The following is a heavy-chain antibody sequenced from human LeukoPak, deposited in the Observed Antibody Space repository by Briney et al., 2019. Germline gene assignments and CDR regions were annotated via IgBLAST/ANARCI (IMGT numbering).Heavy chain of an antibody. CDR2: ISGGGGGT. V-gene: IGHV3-23*01. CDR1: GFTFSSYG. CDR3: AKKYCSGGSCYLIQRGYDAFDI. Sequence: PGGSLRLSCAASGFTFSSYGMNWVRQAPGKGLEWVSSISGGGGGTQYADSVKGRFTISRDNSKNTLYLQMNSLRAEDTAVYYCAKKYCSGGSCYLIQRGYDAFDIWGQGTMVTVSS. D-gene: IGHD2-15*01. J-gene: IGHJ3*02.